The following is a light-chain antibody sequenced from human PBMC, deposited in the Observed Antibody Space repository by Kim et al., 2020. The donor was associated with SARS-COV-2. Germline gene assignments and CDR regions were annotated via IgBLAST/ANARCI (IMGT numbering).Light chain of an antibody. CDR1: RSDVGVYNY. V-gene: IGLV2-11*01. Sequence: GKSVTIPCSRTRSDVGVYNYVSSYQQHPGKAPKVMIYNVNKRPSGVPDRFSGSKSGNTASLTISGLQVEDEADYYCCSYAGTYTWVFGGGTQLTVL. J-gene: IGLJ3*02. CDR2: NVN. CDR3: CSYAGTYTWV.